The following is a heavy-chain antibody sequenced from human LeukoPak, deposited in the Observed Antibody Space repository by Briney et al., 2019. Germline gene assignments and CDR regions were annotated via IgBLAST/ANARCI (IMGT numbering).Heavy chain of an antibody. V-gene: IGHV1-69*13. CDR1: GGTFSSYA. Sequence: SVKVSCKASGGTFSSYAISWVRQAPGQGLEWMGGIIPIFGTANYAQKFQGRATITADESTSTAYMELSSLRSEDTTVYYCARDRPVDTAMVSPHYYYYYGMDVWGQGTTVTVSS. D-gene: IGHD5-18*01. J-gene: IGHJ6*02. CDR3: ARDRPVDTAMVSPHYYYYYGMDV. CDR2: IIPIFGTA.